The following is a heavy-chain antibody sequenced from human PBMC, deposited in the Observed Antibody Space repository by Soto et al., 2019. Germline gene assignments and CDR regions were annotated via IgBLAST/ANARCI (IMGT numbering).Heavy chain of an antibody. CDR1: GFTFDDYA. D-gene: IGHD4-17*01. CDR2: ITWNSGSR. V-gene: IGHV3-9*01. Sequence: EVQLVESGGGLVQPGRSLRLSCAASGFTFDDYAMHWVRQAPGKGPAWVSGITWNSGSRGYAESVKGRFTISRDNAKNSLYLQMNSLRAEDTALYYCAKSKGALEILKTTVTTFWGPFHIWGQGTMVTVSS. J-gene: IGHJ3*02. CDR3: AKSKGALEILKTTVTTFWGPFHI.